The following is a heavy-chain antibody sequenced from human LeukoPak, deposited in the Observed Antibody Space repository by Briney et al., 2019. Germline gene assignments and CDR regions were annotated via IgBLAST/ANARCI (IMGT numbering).Heavy chain of an antibody. Sequence: GGSLRLSCAASGFTFSSYAMSWVRQAPGKGLEWVSAISGSGGSTYYADSVKGRFTISRDNSKNTLYLQMNSLRAEDTAVYYCAKDTGSDYVWGSYRYTAFDYWGQGTLVTVSS. CDR2: ISGSGGST. D-gene: IGHD3-16*02. CDR1: GFTFSSYA. J-gene: IGHJ4*02. CDR3: AKDTGSDYVWGSYRYTAFDY. V-gene: IGHV3-23*01.